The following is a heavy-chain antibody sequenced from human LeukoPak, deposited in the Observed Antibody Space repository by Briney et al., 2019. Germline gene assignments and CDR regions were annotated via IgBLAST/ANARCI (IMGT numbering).Heavy chain of an antibody. D-gene: IGHD6-25*01. CDR3: ARGRWGSGYYFDS. J-gene: IGHJ4*02. V-gene: IGHV3-48*04. CDR1: GFTFSYFS. Sequence: GGSLRLSCAASGFTFSYFSMNWVRQAPGRGLEWVSYITSSSSTIYYADSVKGRFTTSRDNAKNSLYLQMNSLRAEDTAVYYCARGRWGSGYYFDSWGQGTLVTVSS. CDR2: ITSSSSTI.